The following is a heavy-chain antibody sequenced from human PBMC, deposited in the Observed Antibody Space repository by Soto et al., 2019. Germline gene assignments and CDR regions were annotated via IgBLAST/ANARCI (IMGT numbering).Heavy chain of an antibody. CDR2: ISGSGGST. Sequence: GGSLRLSCAASGFTFSSYAMSWVRQAPGKGLEWVSAISGSGGSTYYADSVKGRFTISRDNSKNTLYLQMNSLRAEDTAVYYCAKASGYYDSSGYYPYYYYGMDVWGQGTTVTVSS. J-gene: IGHJ6*02. D-gene: IGHD3-22*01. CDR3: AKASGYYDSSGYYPYYYYGMDV. V-gene: IGHV3-23*01. CDR1: GFTFSSYA.